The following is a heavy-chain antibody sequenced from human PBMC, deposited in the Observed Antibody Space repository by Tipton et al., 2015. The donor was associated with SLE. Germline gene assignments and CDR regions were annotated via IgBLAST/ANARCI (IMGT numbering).Heavy chain of an antibody. V-gene: IGHV3-11*01. CDR2: ISNSGITT. CDR3: TRDQTRFDY. CDR1: GFKFSDYF. Sequence: SLRLSCAASGFKFSDYFMIWIRQAPGKGLEYISHISNSGITTYYADSVKGRFTISRDNDRNSLYLHMASLRTEDTAVYYCTRDQTRFDYWGQGTLVSVSS. J-gene: IGHJ4*02.